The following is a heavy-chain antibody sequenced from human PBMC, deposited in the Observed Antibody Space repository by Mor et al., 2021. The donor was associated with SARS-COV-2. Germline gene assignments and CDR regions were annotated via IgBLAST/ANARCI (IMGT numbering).Heavy chain of an antibody. Sequence: APGQGLEWMGGIIPIFGTANYAQKFQGRVTITADESTSTAYMELSSLRSEDTAVYYCARVEYSSGWRWGQGTLVTVSS. J-gene: IGHJ4*02. CDR3: ARVEYSSGWR. D-gene: IGHD6-19*01. V-gene: IGHV1-69*01. CDR2: IIPIFGTA.